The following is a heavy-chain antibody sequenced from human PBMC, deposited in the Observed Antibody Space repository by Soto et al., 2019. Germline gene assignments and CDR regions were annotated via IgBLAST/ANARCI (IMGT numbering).Heavy chain of an antibody. CDR2: VSGSSSYI. CDR3: ARDLRGHYGP. D-gene: IGHD4-17*01. Sequence: LRLSCEGSGFNFRNFNMILVRQAPGKGLEWVSSVSGSSSYIYYADSVKGRFTVSRDNANNLVFLQMNGLRPEDTAMYYCARDLRGHYGPWGQGTMVTVSS. V-gene: IGHV3-21*06. CDR1: GFNFRNFN. J-gene: IGHJ3*01.